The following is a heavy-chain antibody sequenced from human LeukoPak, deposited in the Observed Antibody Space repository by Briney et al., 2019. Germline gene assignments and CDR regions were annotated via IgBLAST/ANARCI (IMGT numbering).Heavy chain of an antibody. V-gene: IGHV4-34*12. Sequence: PSETLSLTCIADGGSFSGYYWTWIRQSPGKGLEWIGEIIHSGRTNYNPSLVSRVTLLVDTSKNQFSLRLSSVAAADTAGYYCARGTVLMHYATFDSWGQGTMVTVSS. CDR2: IIHSGRT. D-gene: IGHD2-8*01. CDR3: ARGTVLMHYATFDS. J-gene: IGHJ4*02. CDR1: GGSFSGYY.